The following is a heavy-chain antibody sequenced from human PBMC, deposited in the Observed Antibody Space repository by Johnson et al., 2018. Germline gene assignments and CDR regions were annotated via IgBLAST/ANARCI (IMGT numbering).Heavy chain of an antibody. CDR1: GFTFSGSA. Sequence: VQLVQSGGGLVQPGGSLKLSCAASGFTFSGSAMHWVRQASGTGLEWIGRIRSKANSYATAYAASVKGRFTISRDDSKNTVYLQMNSLKTEDTAVYYCTSEGHWGQGTLVTVSS. CDR2: IRSKANSYAT. V-gene: IGHV3-73*01. J-gene: IGHJ1*01. CDR3: TSEGH.